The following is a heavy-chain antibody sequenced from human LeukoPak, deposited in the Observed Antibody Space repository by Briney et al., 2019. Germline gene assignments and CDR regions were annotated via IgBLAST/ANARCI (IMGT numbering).Heavy chain of an antibody. J-gene: IGHJ4*02. Sequence: LETLSLTCTVSGGSISSSSYYWGWIRQPPGEGLVYIGSIYYSGSTYYNPSLTSRVTISVDTSKNQFSLTLSSVAAADTAVYYCARQDYGGNIDYWGQGTLVPVTA. CDR1: GGSISSSSYY. V-gene: IGHV4-39*01. D-gene: IGHD4-23*01. CDR3: ARQDYGGNIDY. CDR2: IYYSGST.